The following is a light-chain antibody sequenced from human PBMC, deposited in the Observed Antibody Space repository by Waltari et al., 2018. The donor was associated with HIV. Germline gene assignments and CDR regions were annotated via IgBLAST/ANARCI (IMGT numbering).Light chain of an antibody. CDR2: GNS. CDR1: SSNIGAGYD. V-gene: IGLV1-40*01. Sequence: QSVLTQPPSVSGAPWQRVTISCTGSSSNIGAGYDVHWYQQLPGTAPKLLIYGNSNRPSGVPDRFSGSKSGTSASLAITGLQAEDEADYYCQSYDSSLSVFYVFGTGTKVTVL. CDR3: QSYDSSLSVFYV. J-gene: IGLJ1*01.